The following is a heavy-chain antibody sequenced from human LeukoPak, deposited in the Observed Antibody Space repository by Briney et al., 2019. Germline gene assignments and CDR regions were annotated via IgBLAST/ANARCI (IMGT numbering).Heavy chain of an antibody. CDR2: IIPIFGTA. D-gene: IGHD6-6*01. V-gene: IGHV1-69*05. CDR3: ARDLVLRGGRMGYYFDY. Sequence: GASVKVSCKASGGTFSSSAISWVRQAPGQGLEWMGGIIPIFGTANYAQKFQGRVTITTDESTSTAYMELSSLRSEDTAVYYCARDLVLRGGRMGYYFDYWGQGTLVTVSS. CDR1: GGTFSSSA. J-gene: IGHJ4*02.